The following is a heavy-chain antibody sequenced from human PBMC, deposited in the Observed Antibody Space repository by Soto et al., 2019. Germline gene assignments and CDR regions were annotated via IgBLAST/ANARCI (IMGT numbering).Heavy chain of an antibody. D-gene: IGHD3-22*01. CDR3: ARTYDSNGYANEFDS. Sequence: SETLSLTCSVSGRSITSYYCSWVRQPPGKGLEWIGYIYDNGITSQNPSLKSRVTMSADTSQNQFSLKLTSVTGADTAVYYCARTYDSNGYANEFDSWGQGILVT. J-gene: IGHJ4*02. V-gene: IGHV4-59*12. CDR1: GRSITSYY. CDR2: IYDNGIT.